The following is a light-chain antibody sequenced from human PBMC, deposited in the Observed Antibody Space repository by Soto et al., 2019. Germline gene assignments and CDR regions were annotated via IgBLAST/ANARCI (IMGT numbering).Light chain of an antibody. CDR1: SSDVGAYNY. V-gene: IGLV2-11*01. CDR3: CSFAGGYIYV. J-gene: IGLJ1*01. Sequence: SALTQPRSVSGSPGQSVTISCTGTSSDVGAYNYVSWYQQHPGKAPKLMIYDVNKRPSGVPDRFSGSKSGNTASLTISGLQADDEADYYCCSFAGGYIYVFGTGTKVTV. CDR2: DVN.